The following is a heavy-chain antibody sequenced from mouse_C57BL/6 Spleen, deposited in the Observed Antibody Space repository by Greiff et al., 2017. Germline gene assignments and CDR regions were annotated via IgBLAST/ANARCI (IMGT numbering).Heavy chain of an antibody. J-gene: IGHJ4*01. CDR2: INPYNGGT. V-gene: IGHV1-19*01. CDR1: GYTFTDYY. Sequence: EVQLQQSGPVLVKPGASVKMSCKASGYTFTDYYMNWVKQSHGKSLEWIGVINPYNGGTSYNQKFKGKATLTVDKSSSTAYMELNSLTSEDSAVYYCAREGYDYDDEPYAMDYWGQGTSVTVSS. D-gene: IGHD2-4*01. CDR3: AREGYDYDDEPYAMDY.